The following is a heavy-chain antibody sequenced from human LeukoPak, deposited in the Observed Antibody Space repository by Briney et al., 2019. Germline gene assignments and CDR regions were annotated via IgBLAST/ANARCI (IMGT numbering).Heavy chain of an antibody. V-gene: IGHV3-23*01. CDR1: GFTFSSYA. Sequence: GGSLRLSCAASGFTFSSYAMSWVRQAPGKGLEWVSAISGSGGSTYYADSVKGRFTISRDNSKNTLYLQMNSLRAEDTAVYYCAKWLLSSSWSSGDYWGQGTLVTVSS. J-gene: IGHJ4*02. CDR3: AKWLLSSSWSSGDY. CDR2: ISGSGGST. D-gene: IGHD6-13*01.